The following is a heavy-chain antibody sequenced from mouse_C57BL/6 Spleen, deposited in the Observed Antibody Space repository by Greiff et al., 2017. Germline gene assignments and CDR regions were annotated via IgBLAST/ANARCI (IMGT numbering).Heavy chain of an antibody. V-gene: IGHV5-16*01. CDR2: INYDGSST. CDR3: ARDSNYWYFDV. CDR1: GFTFSDYY. J-gene: IGHJ1*03. Sequence: DVHLVESEGGLVQPGSSMKLSCTASGFTFSDYYMAWVRQVPEKGLEWVANINYDGSSTYYLDSLKSRFIISRDNAKNILYLQMSSLKSEDTATYYCARDSNYWYFDVWGTGTTVTVSS. D-gene: IGHD2-5*01.